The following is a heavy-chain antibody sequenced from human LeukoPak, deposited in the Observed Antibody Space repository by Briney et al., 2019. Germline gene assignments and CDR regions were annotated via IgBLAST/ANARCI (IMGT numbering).Heavy chain of an antibody. D-gene: IGHD3-22*01. J-gene: IGHJ4*02. Sequence: SETLSLTCTVSGGSISSYYWSWIRQPPGKGLEWIGYIYYSGSTNYNPSLKSRLTISVATSKNQLSLKLSSVTAADTAVYYCARDLRYDSSGWAFDYWGRGTQVTVSS. CDR1: GGSISSYY. CDR2: IYYSGST. V-gene: IGHV4-59*01. CDR3: ARDLRYDSSGWAFDY.